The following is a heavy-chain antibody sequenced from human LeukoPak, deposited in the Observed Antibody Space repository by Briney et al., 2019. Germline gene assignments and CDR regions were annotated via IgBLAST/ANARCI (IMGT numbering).Heavy chain of an antibody. V-gene: IGHV3-21*01. CDR3: AREDYYRSGSLSL. J-gene: IGHJ2*01. CDR2: IDSSSRDL. CDR1: GFSFDYYT. Sequence: GGSLRLSCAASGFSFDYYTMNWVRQAPGRGLEWVSSIDSSSRDLFYADSMQGRFTISRDNAENSLFLQMNSLRTEDTAVYYCAREDYYRSGSLSLWGPGTLVTVSS. D-gene: IGHD3-10*01.